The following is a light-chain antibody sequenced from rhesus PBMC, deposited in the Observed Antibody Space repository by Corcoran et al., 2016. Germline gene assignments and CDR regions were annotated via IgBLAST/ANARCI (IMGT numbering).Light chain of an antibody. Sequence: ETVVTQSPATLSLSPGERATLSCRASQSVGSYLAWYQQKPGQAPRLLIYGASSRATGIPDRFSGSGSGTDFTLTISSLETEDVGVYYCQQSSNLFTFGPGTKLDIK. CDR1: QSVGSY. CDR2: GAS. V-gene: IGKV3-24*04. CDR3: QQSSNLFT. J-gene: IGKJ3*01.